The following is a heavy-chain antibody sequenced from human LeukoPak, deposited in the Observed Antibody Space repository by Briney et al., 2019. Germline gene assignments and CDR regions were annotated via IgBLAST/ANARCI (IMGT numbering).Heavy chain of an antibody. Sequence: SETLSLTCSVSGGSIRNYYWSWIRQPPGKGLEWIGFIFHNGNSNYNPSLKSRVSISIDTSKNQFSLRLSSVTAADTAVCYCAREDSTEGHRPLDYWGQGTLVTVSS. CDR2: IFHNGNS. D-gene: IGHD6-13*01. CDR3: AREDSTEGHRPLDY. CDR1: GGSIRNYY. V-gene: IGHV4-59*01. J-gene: IGHJ4*02.